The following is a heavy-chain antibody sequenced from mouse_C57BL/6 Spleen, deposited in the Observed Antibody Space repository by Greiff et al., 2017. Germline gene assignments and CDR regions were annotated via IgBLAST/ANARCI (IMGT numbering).Heavy chain of an antibody. V-gene: IGHV1-75*01. CDR1: GYTFTGYY. CDR3: ARYGDGYYYAMDY. D-gene: IGHD2-13*01. J-gene: IGHJ4*01. Sequence: VKLMESGPELVKPGASVKISCTASGYTFTGYYINWVQQRPGQGLEWIGCIFPGSGRTYYNENVKGKSTLTVDKASNTGYMLLSRLTAEDSAVYFCARYGDGYYYAMDYWGQGTSVTVSS. CDR2: IFPGSGRT.